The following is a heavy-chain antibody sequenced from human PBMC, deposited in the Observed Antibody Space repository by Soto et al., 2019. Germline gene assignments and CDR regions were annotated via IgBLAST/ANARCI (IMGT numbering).Heavy chain of an antibody. J-gene: IGHJ6*02. Sequence: ASVKVSCKASGYTFTSYAMHCVRQAPGQRLEWMGWINAGNGNTKYSQKFQGRVTITRDTSASTAYMELSSLRSEDTAVYYCAREPMVRGVAQYYYYYGMDVWGQGTTVTVSS. CDR3: AREPMVRGVAQYYYYYGMDV. D-gene: IGHD3-10*01. CDR1: GYTFTSYA. CDR2: INAGNGNT. V-gene: IGHV1-3*01.